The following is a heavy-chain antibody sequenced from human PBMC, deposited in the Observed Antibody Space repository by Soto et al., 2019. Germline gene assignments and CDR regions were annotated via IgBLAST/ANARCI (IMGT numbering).Heavy chain of an antibody. Sequence: SETLSLTCTVSGGSISSSSYYWGWIRQPPGKGLEWIGSIYYSGSTYYNPSLKSRVTISVDTSKNQFSLKLSSVTAADTAVYYCARVVVAVAGAYYYYGMDVWGQGTMFTVS. CDR2: IYYSGST. CDR1: GGSISSSSYY. D-gene: IGHD6-19*01. J-gene: IGHJ6*02. CDR3: ARVVVAVAGAYYYYGMDV. V-gene: IGHV4-39*01.